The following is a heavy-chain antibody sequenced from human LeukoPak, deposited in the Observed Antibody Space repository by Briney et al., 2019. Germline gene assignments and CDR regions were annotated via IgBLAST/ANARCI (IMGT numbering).Heavy chain of an antibody. CDR3: ARQFRRGDYYVGRTAPGPRFDP. Sequence: SETLSLTCTVSGGSLTSSSYYWGWIRQPPGKGLEWIGNIYYSGSTYYNPSLQSRVTIFVDTSKNQFSLKLSSVTAADTAVYYCARQFRRGDYYVGRTAPGPRFDPWGQGTLVTVSS. CDR1: GGSLTSSSYY. J-gene: IGHJ5*02. D-gene: IGHD4-17*01. V-gene: IGHV4-39*01. CDR2: IYYSGST.